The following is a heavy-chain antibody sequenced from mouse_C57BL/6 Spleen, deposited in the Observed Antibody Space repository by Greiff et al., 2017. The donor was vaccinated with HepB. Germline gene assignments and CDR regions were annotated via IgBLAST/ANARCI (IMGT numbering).Heavy chain of an antibody. Sequence: EVHLVESGGGLVKPGGSLKLSCAASGFTFSDYGMHWVRQAPEKGLEWVAYISSGSSTIYYADTVKGRITISRDNAKNTLFLQMTSLRSEDTAMYYCARDPYYYGSSYAWFACWGQGTLVTVSA. J-gene: IGHJ3*01. CDR3: ARDPYYYGSSYAWFAC. CDR1: GFTFSDYG. V-gene: IGHV5-17*01. CDR2: ISSGSSTI. D-gene: IGHD1-1*01.